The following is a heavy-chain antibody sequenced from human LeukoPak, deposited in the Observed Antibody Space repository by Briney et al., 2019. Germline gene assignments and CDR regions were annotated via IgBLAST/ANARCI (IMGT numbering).Heavy chain of an antibody. J-gene: IGHJ4*02. CDR1: GGSINSNNW. CDR3: ARSRLKGPWGSLLDY. Sequence: SGTLSLTCAVSGGSINSNNWWSWVRQPPGKGLEWIGEIYHSGSTNYNPSLKSRVTISVDKSKKQFSLKLSSVTAADTAVYYCARSRLKGPWGSLLDYWGQGTLVTVSS. CDR2: IYHSGST. D-gene: IGHD7-27*01. V-gene: IGHV4-4*02.